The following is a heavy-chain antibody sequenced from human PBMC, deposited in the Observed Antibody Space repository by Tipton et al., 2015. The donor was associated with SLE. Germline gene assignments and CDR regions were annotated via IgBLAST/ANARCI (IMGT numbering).Heavy chain of an antibody. J-gene: IGHJ5*02. CDR2: IYYGGGT. V-gene: IGHV4-31*03. D-gene: IGHD2-2*01. CDR1: GDSISNGDDY. Sequence: TLSLTCTVSGDSISNGDDYWSWIRQPPGKGLEWIGNIYYGGGTYYNPSLGSRVTISLDTSKNQFSLKLNSVTAADTAVYYCARSTDQNWFDPWGQGTLVTVSS. CDR3: ARSTDQNWFDP.